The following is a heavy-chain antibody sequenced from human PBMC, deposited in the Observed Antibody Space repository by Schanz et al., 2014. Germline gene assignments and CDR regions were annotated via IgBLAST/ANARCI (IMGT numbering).Heavy chain of an antibody. CDR3: YGMDV. V-gene: IGHV4-30-4*07. CDR1: GGSISSGGYS. CDR2: IFFRGST. Sequence: QVQLQESGPGLEKPSETLSLTCTVSGGSISSGGYSWSWIRQPPGKGLEWIGYIFFRGSTYYNPSLKSRVPIPIDTSKTQFSRRRTSVTAADTAVYYCYGMDVWGQGTTVTVSS. J-gene: IGHJ6*02.